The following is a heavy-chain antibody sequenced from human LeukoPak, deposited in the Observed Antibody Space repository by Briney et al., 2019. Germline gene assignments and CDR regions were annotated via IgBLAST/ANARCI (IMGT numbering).Heavy chain of an antibody. CDR1: GYSFTSYW. CDR2: IYPGDSDT. CDR3: ARRGLWFGENNWFDP. Sequence: GESLKISCKGSGYSFTSYWIGWVRQMPGKGLEWMGIIYPGDSDTRYSPSFQGQVTISADKSISTAYLQWSSLKASDTAMYYCARRGLWFGENNWFDPWGQGTLVTVSS. J-gene: IGHJ5*02. V-gene: IGHV5-51*01. D-gene: IGHD3-10*01.